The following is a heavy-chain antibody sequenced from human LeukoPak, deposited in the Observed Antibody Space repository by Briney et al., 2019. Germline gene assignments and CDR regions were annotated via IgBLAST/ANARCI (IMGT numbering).Heavy chain of an antibody. CDR2: INPTGGTT. V-gene: IGHV1-46*01. Sequence: GASVKVSCKASGYTFTTYYMHWVRQAPGQGPEWMGIINPTGGTTSYAQKFQGRVTMTRDTSTSTVYMELSSLRSEDTAVYHCAREGHRSSSLLGAFDIWGQGTMVTVSS. CDR3: AREGHRSSSLLGAFDI. CDR1: GYTFTTYY. J-gene: IGHJ3*02. D-gene: IGHD6-13*01.